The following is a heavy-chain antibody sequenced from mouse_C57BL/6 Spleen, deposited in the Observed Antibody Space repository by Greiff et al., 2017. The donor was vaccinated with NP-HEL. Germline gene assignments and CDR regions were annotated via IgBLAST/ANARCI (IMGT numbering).Heavy chain of an antibody. V-gene: IGHV7-1*01. CDR2: SRNKANDYTT. CDR3: ARVYDYVAMDY. CDR1: GFTFSDFY. J-gene: IGHJ4*01. D-gene: IGHD2-3*01. Sequence: EVKVVESGGGLVQSGRSLRLSCATSGFTFSDFYMEWVRQAPGKGLEWIAASRNKANDYTTEYSASVKGRFIVSRDTSQSILYLQMNALRAEDTASYYCARVYDYVAMDYLGQGTSVTVSS.